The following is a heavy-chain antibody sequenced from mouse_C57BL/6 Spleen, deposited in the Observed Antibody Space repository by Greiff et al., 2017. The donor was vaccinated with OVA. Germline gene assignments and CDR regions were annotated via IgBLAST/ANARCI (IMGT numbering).Heavy chain of an antibody. J-gene: IGHJ3*01. CDR2: IDPETGGT. V-gene: IGHV1-15*01. CDR1: GYTFTDYE. Sequence: QVQLQQSGAELVRPGASVTLSCKASGYTFTDYEMHWVKQTPVHGLEWIGAIDPETGGTAYNQKFKGKAILTADKSSSTAYMELRSLTSEDSAVYYGTRGGDYDYDGAWFAYWGQGTLVTVSA. D-gene: IGHD2-4*01. CDR3: TRGGDYDYDGAWFAY.